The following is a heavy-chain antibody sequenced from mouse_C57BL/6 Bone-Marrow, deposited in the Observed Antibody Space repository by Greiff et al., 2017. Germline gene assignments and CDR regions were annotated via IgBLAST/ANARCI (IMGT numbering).Heavy chain of an antibody. V-gene: IGHV2-9-1*01. CDR2: IWTGGGT. J-gene: IGHJ4*01. CDR3: ARKVYYYGSSYVYAMDY. CDR1: GFSLTSYA. D-gene: IGHD1-1*01. Sequence: VKLVESGPGLVAPSQSLSITCTVSGFSLTSYAISWVRQPPGKGLEWLGVIWTGGGTNYNSALKSRLSISKDNSKRQVFLKMNSLQTDDTARYYCARKVYYYGSSYVYAMDYWGQGTSVTVSS.